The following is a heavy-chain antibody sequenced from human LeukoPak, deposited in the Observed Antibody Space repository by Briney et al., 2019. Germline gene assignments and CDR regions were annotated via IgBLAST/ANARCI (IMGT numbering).Heavy chain of an antibody. CDR1: GFTFSGYG. Sequence: GGSLRLSCAASGFTFSGYGMRWVRQAPGKGLEWVAVIWYDGSNKYYADSVKGRFTISRDNSKNTLFLQVNSLRAEDTAVYYCASGAGHSFGNFEYWGQGTLVTVSS. J-gene: IGHJ4*02. D-gene: IGHD5-18*01. CDR2: IWYDGSNK. CDR3: ASGAGHSFGNFEY. V-gene: IGHV3-33*01.